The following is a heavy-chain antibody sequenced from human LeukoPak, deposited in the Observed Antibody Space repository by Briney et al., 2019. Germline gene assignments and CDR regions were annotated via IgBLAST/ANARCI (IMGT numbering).Heavy chain of an antibody. CDR2: IYYSGST. CDR3: ARLQFLEWLLSLGYFDY. V-gene: IGHV4-39*01. D-gene: IGHD3-3*01. CDR1: GGPITTSNIY. J-gene: IGHJ4*02. Sequence: PSETLSLTCTVSGGPITTSNIYWGWIRQPPGKGLEWIGNIYYSGSTYYNQSLKSRITISVDTSKNQFSLKLNSVTAADTAVYYCARLQFLEWLLSLGYFDYWGQGTLVTVAS.